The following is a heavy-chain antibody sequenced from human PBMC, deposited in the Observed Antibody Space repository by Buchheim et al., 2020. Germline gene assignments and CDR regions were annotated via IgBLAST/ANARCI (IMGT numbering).Heavy chain of an antibody. J-gene: IGHJ6*02. V-gene: IGHV3-30*04. CDR1: GFTFSSYA. CDR2: ISYDGSNK. D-gene: IGHD3-3*01. CDR3: ARDSASYYDFWSGYISPPGYGMDV. Sequence: QVQLVESGGGVVQPGRSLRLSCAASGFTFSSYAMHWVRQAPGKGLEWVAVISYDGSNKYYADSVKGRFIISRDNSKNTLYLQMNSLRAEDTAVYYCARDSASYYDFWSGYISPPGYGMDVWGQGTT.